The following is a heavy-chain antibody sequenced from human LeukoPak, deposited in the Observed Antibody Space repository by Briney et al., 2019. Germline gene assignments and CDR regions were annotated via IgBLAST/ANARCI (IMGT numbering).Heavy chain of an antibody. Sequence: SETLSLTCTVSGGSISSGGYYWTWIRQHPGKGLEWIGYIYYTGSTFFNPSLKSRVIISVDTSKNQFSLKLSSVTAADTAVYYCARGNTAVDAFDIWGQGTMVTVSS. V-gene: IGHV4-31*03. D-gene: IGHD5-18*01. CDR1: GGSISSGGYY. CDR2: IYYTGST. CDR3: ARGNTAVDAFDI. J-gene: IGHJ3*02.